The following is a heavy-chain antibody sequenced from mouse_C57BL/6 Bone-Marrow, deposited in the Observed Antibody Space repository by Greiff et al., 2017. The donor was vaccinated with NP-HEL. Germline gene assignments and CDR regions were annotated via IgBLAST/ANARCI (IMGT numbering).Heavy chain of an antibody. CDR2: ISSGGSYT. V-gene: IGHV5-6*01. CDR3: AVGDFDY. Sequence: EVQLVESGGDLVKPGGSLKLSCAASGFTFSSYGMTWVRQTPDKRLEWVATISSGGSYTYYPDSVKGRFTISRDNAKNTLYLQMSSLKSEDTAMYYCAVGDFDYWGQGTTLTVSS. CDR1: GFTFSSYG. J-gene: IGHJ2*01.